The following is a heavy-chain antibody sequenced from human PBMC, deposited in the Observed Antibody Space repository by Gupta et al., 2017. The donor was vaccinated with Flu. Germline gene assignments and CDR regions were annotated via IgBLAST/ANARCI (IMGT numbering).Heavy chain of an antibody. D-gene: IGHD6-13*01. J-gene: IGHJ4*02. CDR1: GFTIITYA. Sequence: EEHLLASGKVLIQPGGSLRLSCAASGFTIITYAMTWVRQAPGKGLEWVSAISASGVTYYADSVKGRFTFSRDKSKDKVYLQMNSLRAEDTAVYYCARGGDASSWYFDSWVQGTLVTVSS. V-gene: IGHV3-23*01. CDR2: ISASGVT. CDR3: ARGGDASSWYFDS.